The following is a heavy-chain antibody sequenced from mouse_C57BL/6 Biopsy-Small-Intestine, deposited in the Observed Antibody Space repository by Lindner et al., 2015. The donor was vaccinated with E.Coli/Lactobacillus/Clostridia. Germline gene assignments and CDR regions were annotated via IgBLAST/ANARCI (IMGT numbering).Heavy chain of an antibody. D-gene: IGHD4-1*01. Sequence: VQLQESGAELMKPGASVKLSCKATGYTFNGYWIEWIKQRPGHGLEWIGEIVPGSDNTNYNEKFKGKATFTTDPSSNTVYMQLRSLTTEDSAIYYCARNWGGYFDYWGQGTTLTVSS. CDR2: IVPGSDNT. CDR1: GYTFNGYW. CDR3: ARNWGGYFDY. V-gene: IGHV1-9*01. J-gene: IGHJ2*01.